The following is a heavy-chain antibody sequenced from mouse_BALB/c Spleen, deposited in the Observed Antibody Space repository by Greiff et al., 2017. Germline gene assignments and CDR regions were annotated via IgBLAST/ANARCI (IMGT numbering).Heavy chain of an antibody. V-gene: IGHV6-6*02. CDR1: GFTFSNYW. Sequence: EVKLMESGGGLVQPGGSMKLSCVASGFTFSNYWMNWVRQSPEKGLEWVAEIRLKSNNYATHYAESVKGRFTISRDDSKSSVYLQMNNLRAEDTGIYYCTTIYYYGSSYGYFDVWGAGTTVTVSS. J-gene: IGHJ1*01. CDR2: IRLKSNNYAT. D-gene: IGHD1-1*01. CDR3: TTIYYYGSSYGYFDV.